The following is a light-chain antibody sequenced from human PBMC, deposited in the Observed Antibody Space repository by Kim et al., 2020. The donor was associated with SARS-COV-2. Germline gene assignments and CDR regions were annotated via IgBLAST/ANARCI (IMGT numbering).Light chain of an antibody. CDR1: QSVSSSY. V-gene: IGKV3-20*01. J-gene: IGKJ1*01. CDR2: GAS. CDR3: QQNGSSPAT. Sequence: EIVLTQSPGTLSLSPGERATLSCRASQSVSSSYLAWYQQKPGQAPRLLIYGASSRATGIPDRFSGSGSGTDFTLTISRLEPEDFAVYYCQQNGSSPATFGQGTKVDIK.